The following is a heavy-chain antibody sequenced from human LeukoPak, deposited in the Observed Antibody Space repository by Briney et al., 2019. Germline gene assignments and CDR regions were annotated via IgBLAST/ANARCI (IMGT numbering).Heavy chain of an antibody. CDR3: ARVGGSSDHTDY. J-gene: IGHJ4*02. V-gene: IGHV4-61*02. D-gene: IGHD1-26*01. Sequence: SQTLSLTCTVSGGSISSGSYYWSWIRQPAGKGLEWIGRIYTSGSTNYNPSLKSRVTISVDTSKNQFSLKLSSVTAADTAVYYCARVGGSSDHTDYWGQGTLVTVSS. CDR1: GGSISSGSYY. CDR2: IYTSGST.